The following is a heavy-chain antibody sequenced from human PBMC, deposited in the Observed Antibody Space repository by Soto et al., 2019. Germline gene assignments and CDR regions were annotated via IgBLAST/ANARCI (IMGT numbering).Heavy chain of an antibody. D-gene: IGHD3-22*01. CDR2: ISSSSSYI. CDR3: ARDTRDYYDSSGYYLDY. V-gene: IGHV3-21*01. Sequence: GGAPRLSFAGSGFTLSSYRMNWVRPGPGEGLEWVSSISSSSSYIYYADSVKGRFTISRDNAKNSLYLQMNSLRAEDTAVYYCARDTRDYYDSSGYYLDYWGQGTLVTVSS. CDR1: GFTLSSYR. J-gene: IGHJ4*02.